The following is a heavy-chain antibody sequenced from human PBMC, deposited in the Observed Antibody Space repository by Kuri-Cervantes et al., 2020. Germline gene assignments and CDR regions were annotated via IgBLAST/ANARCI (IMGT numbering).Heavy chain of an antibody. J-gene: IGHJ4*02. D-gene: IGHD2-21*01. Sequence: GESLKISCAVSGFTVSSNYMSWVRQAPGKGLEWVSVIYSGGSTYYADSVKGRFTISRDNSKNTLYLQMNSLRAEDTAVYYCARRHAGIFPERGFDYWGQGTLVTVSS. CDR1: GFTVSSNY. CDR2: IYSGGST. V-gene: IGHV3-53*01. CDR3: ARRHAGIFPERGFDY.